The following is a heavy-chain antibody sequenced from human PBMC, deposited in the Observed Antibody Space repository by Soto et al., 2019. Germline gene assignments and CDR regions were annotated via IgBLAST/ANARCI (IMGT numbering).Heavy chain of an antibody. V-gene: IGHV4-59*01. J-gene: IGHJ3*02. CDR2: IYYSGST. CDR1: GGSISSYY. D-gene: IGHD3-9*01. CDR3: ARVGYDILTGYQDAFAI. Sequence: SETLSLTCTVSGGSISSYYWSWIRQPPGKGLEWIGYIYYSGSTNYNPSLTSRVTISVDTSKNQFSLKLSSVIAADTAVYYCARVGYDILTGYQDAFAISGRATMVTVSS.